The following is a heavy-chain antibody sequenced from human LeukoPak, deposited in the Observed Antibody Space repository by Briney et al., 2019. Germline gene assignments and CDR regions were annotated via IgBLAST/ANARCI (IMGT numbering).Heavy chain of an antibody. D-gene: IGHD3-10*01. CDR3: ARDSGTTGEVKFDP. CDR2: INHSGST. J-gene: IGHJ5*02. CDR1: GGSFSDYY. V-gene: IGHV4-34*01. Sequence: SETLSLTCAVYGGSFSDYYWSWIRQPPGKGLEWIGEINHSGSTNYNPSLKSRVTISVDTSKNQFSLKLMSVTAADTAVYYCARDSGTTGEVKFDPWGQGTLVTVSS.